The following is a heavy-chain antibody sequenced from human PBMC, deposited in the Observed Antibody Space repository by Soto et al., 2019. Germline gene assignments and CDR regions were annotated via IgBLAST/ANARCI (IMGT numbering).Heavy chain of an antibody. D-gene: IGHD3-22*01. J-gene: IGHJ3*01. CDR2: IYHSGST. CDR1: GGSISSSNW. CDR3: ARVGITMIVVGDAFDL. V-gene: IGHV4-4*02. Sequence: QVQLQESGPGLVKPSGTLSLTCAVSGGSISSSNWWSWVRQPPGKGLEWIGEIYHSGSTNYNPSLKSRVTISEDKSKNQFYLKLSSVTAADTAVYYCARVGITMIVVGDAFDLWGQGTMVNVSS.